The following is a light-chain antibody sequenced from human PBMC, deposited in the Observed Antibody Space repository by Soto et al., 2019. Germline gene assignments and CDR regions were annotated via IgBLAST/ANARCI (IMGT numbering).Light chain of an antibody. CDR1: NSNIGSNT. CDR2: SDH. CDR3: AAWDDSLNGPV. V-gene: IGLV1-44*01. Sequence: QSVLTQPPSASGTPGQRVTISCSGSNSNIGSNTVNWYLQLPGTAPKLLIYSDHQRPSGVPDRFSGSKSGTSGSLAISGLQSEDEADYYCAAWDDSLNGPVFGGGTQLTVL. J-gene: IGLJ2*01.